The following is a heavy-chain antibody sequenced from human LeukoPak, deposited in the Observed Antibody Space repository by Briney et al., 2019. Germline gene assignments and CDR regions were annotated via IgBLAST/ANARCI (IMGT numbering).Heavy chain of an antibody. V-gene: IGHV3-23*01. D-gene: IGHD1-26*01. J-gene: IGHJ4*02. CDR3: AKGPVPSIVGATALDC. CDR1: GFTFSSYA. CDR2: ISGSTGST. Sequence: GGSLRLSCAASGFTFSSYAMNWVRQAPGKGLEWVSPISGSTGSTYYADSVKGRFSISRDNSKNTIYLQMNSLRAEDTAVYYCAKGPVPSIVGATALDCWGQGTLVTV.